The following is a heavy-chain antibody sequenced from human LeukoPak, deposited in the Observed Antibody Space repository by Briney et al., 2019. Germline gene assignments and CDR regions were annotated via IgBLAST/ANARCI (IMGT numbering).Heavy chain of an antibody. Sequence: GGSLRLSCAASGFTFSSYEMNWVRQAPGKGLEGVSYISSSGSTKYYADSVKGRFTISRDNAKNSLYLQMNSLRAEDTAVYYCAKDVIAIFGVVGGAPDFDYWGQGTLVTVSS. J-gene: IGHJ4*02. V-gene: IGHV3-48*03. CDR1: GFTFSSYE. D-gene: IGHD3-3*01. CDR3: AKDVIAIFGVVGGAPDFDY. CDR2: ISSSGSTK.